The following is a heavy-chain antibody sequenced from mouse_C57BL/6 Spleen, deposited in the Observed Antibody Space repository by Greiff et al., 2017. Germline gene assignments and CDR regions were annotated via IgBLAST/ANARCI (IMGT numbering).Heavy chain of an antibody. V-gene: IGHV1-4*01. J-gene: IGHJ3*01. CDR2: INPSSGYT. CDR1: GYTFTSYT. CDR3: ARPYDYDTWFAY. Sequence: VQLKESGAELARPGASVKMSCKASGYTFTSYTMHWVKQRPGQGLEWIGYINPSSGYTKYNQKFKDKATLTADKSSSTAYMQLSSLTSEDSAVYYCARPYDYDTWFAYWGQGTLVTVSA. D-gene: IGHD2-4*01.